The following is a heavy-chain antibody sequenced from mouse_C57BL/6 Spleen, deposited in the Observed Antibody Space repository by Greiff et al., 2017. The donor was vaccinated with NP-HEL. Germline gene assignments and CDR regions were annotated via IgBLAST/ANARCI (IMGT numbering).Heavy chain of an antibody. Sequence: QVQLQQSGAELVKPGASVKISCKASGYAFSSYWMNWVKQRPGKGLEWIGQLYPGAGDTNYNGKFKGKATLTADKSSSTAYMQLSSLTSEDSAVYFCARGITTVVATPYAMDYWGQGTSVTVSS. D-gene: IGHD1-1*01. CDR3: ARGITTVVATPYAMDY. CDR2: LYPGAGDT. J-gene: IGHJ4*01. CDR1: GYAFSSYW. V-gene: IGHV1-80*01.